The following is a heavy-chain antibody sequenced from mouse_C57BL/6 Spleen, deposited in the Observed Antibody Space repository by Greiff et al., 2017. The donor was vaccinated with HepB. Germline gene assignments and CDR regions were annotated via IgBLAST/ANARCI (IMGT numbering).Heavy chain of an antibody. CDR1: GYTFTDYY. CDR2: INPYNGGT. J-gene: IGHJ4*01. V-gene: IGHV1-19*01. Sequence: EVQLQQSGPVLVKPGASVKMSCKASGYTFTDYYMNWVKQSHGKSLEWIGVINPYNGGTSYNQKFKGKATLTVDKSSSTAYMELNSLTSEDSAVYYCARSGYYGSSYDAMDYWGQGTSVPVSS. CDR3: ARSGYYGSSYDAMDY. D-gene: IGHD1-1*01.